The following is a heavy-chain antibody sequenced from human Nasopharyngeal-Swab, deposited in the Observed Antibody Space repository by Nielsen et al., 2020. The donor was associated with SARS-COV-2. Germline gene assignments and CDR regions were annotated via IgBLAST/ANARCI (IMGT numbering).Heavy chain of an antibody. CDR1: GFSLSSYC. CDR3: AREGPPADWGFGVVNVGYYYGMDV. J-gene: IGHJ6*02. D-gene: IGHD3-3*01. V-gene: IGHV3-21*01. Sequence: GESLKISCAASGFSLSSYCMNWVRQAPGKGLEWVSSIGGGGDSTFYADSVKGRFTISRDNAKNSLYLQMNSLRAEDTAVYYCAREGPPADWGFGVVNVGYYYGMDVWGQGTTVTVSS. CDR2: IGGGGDST.